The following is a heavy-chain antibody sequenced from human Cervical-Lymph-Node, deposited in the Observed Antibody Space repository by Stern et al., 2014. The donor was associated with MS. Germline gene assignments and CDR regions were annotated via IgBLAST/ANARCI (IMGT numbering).Heavy chain of an antibody. CDR3: ARDDFGGYYAMDV. V-gene: IGHV1-2*06. D-gene: IGHD3/OR15-3a*01. CDR2: INPNNGGT. CDR1: GYTFTGYY. J-gene: IGHJ6*02. Sequence: VQLLQPGAEVKKPGASVKVSCKASGYTFTGYYIHWVRQAPGQGLEWMGRINPNNGGTNYAQKFQGRVTMTRDTSISTAYMELSRLRSDDTAVYYCARDDFGGYYAMDVWGQGTTVTVSS.